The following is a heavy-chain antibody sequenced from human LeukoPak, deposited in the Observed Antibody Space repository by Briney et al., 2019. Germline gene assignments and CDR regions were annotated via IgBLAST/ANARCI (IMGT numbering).Heavy chain of an antibody. CDR1: GDSVSSNSAA. CDR2: TYYRSKWYN. Sequence: SQTLSLTCAISGDSVSSNSAAWNWIRQSPSRGLEWLGRTYYRSKWYNDYAVSVKSRITIKPDTSKNQFSLKLSSVTAADTAVYYCARHLTAPVLRYFDWLLPQFDPWGQGTLVTVSS. CDR3: ARHLTAPVLRYFDWLLPQFDP. V-gene: IGHV6-1*01. D-gene: IGHD3-9*01. J-gene: IGHJ5*02.